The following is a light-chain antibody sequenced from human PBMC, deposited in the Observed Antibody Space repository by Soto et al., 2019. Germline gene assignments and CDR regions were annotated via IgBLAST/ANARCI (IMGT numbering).Light chain of an antibody. CDR2: KAS. CDR1: QSIDTW. CDR3: QQYNSYRA. J-gene: IGKJ1*01. Sequence: DIQMPPSPSLLSASVVDSVTITCRASQSIDTWLAWHQQKPGQVPKILISKASSLESGVQSRFSGGGSGTEFTLTISSLQPDDSATYDCQQYNSYRACGQGTQVEIK. V-gene: IGKV1-5*03.